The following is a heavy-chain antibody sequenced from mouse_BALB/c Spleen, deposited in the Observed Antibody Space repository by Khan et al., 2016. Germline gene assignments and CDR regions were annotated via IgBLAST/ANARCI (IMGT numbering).Heavy chain of an antibody. J-gene: IGHJ4*01. CDR2: INTYTGEP. CDR3: ARGAVNYAMDY. Sequence: QIQLVQSGPELKKPGETVKISCKASGYTFTNYGMNWVKQAPGKGLKWMGWINTYTGEPTYADDFKGRFAFSLETSASTAYLQINNLKNEDMATYFGARGAVNYAMDYWGQGTSVTVSS. D-gene: IGHD1-1*01. V-gene: IGHV9-1*02. CDR1: GYTFTNYG.